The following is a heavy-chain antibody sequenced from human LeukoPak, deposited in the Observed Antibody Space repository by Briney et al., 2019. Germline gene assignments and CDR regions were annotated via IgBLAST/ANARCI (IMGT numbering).Heavy chain of an antibody. CDR3: ARGSGSYPPLDY. CDR2: IFGSGST. CDR1: GGSISRYY. J-gene: IGHJ4*02. Sequence: SETLSLSCTVSGGSISRYYWSWIRQPAGEGLEWIGRIFGSGSTNYNPSLKSRLTMSVDTSKNQFSLKLTSVTAADTAVYYCARGSGSYPPLDYWGQGTLVTVFS. D-gene: IGHD3-10*01. V-gene: IGHV4-4*07.